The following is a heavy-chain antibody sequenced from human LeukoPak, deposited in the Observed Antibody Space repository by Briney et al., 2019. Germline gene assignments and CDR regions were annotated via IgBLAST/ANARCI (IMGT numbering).Heavy chain of an antibody. CDR3: ARGGRTTSCCDDAFDI. CDR2: INPTTGGT. V-gene: IGHV1-2*02. CDR1: AYTFTAYY. J-gene: IGHJ3*02. Sequence: GASVKVSCKASAYTFTAYYMHFVRQAPGQGLEWMGWINPTTGGTNYAQMFQGRVTMTRDTSISTAYMELSRLTSGDTALYYCARGGRTTSCCDDAFDIWGQGTMVSVSS. D-gene: IGHD2-2*01.